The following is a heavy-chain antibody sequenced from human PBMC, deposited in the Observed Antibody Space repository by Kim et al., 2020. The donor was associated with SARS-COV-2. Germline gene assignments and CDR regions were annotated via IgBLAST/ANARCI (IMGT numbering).Heavy chain of an antibody. D-gene: IGHD3-10*01. V-gene: IGHV3-9*01. CDR1: GFTFDDYA. Sequence: GGSLRLSCAASGFTFDDYAMHWVRQAPGKGLEWVSGISWNSGSIGYADSVKGRFTISRDNAKNSLYLQMNSLRAEDTALYYCAKDQLDGSGSRYYYGMDVWGQGTTVTVSS. J-gene: IGHJ6*02. CDR3: AKDQLDGSGSRYYYGMDV. CDR2: ISWNSGSI.